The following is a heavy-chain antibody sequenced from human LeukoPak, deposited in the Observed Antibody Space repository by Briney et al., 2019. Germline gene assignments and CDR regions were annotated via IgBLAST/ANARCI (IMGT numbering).Heavy chain of an antibody. CDR2: TRNKANSYTT. J-gene: IGHJ5*02. CDR3: ASLYGSGKRWVDP. D-gene: IGHD3-10*01. CDR1: GFTFSDHY. Sequence: GGSLRLSCAASGFTFSDHYMDWVRQAPGKGLEWVGRTRNKANSYTTEYATSVKGRFTISRDDSKNSLYLQMNSLKTEDTAVYYCASLYGSGKRWVDPWGQGTLVTVSS. V-gene: IGHV3-72*01.